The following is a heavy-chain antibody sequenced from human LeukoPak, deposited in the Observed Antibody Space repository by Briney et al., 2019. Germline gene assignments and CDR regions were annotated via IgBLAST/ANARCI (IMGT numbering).Heavy chain of an antibody. CDR2: MYYSGTT. J-gene: IGHJ4*02. V-gene: IGHV4-39*02. D-gene: IGHD5-12*01. CDR3: ARDSGKWRSPPYLDY. CDR1: GGSISSSSYY. Sequence: PSETLSLTCTVSGGSISSSSYYWGWIRQPPGKGLEWIGSMYYSGTTYYNPSLKSRVTISVDTSKNQFSLKLSSVTAADTAVYYCARDSGKWRSPPYLDYWGQGTLVTVSS.